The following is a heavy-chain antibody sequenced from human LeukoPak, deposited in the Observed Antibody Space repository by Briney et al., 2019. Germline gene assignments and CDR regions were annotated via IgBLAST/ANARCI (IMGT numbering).Heavy chain of an antibody. CDR2: IWYDGSHK. V-gene: IGHV3-33*08. Sequence: GGSLRLSCAASGFTFTSYGMHWVRQAPGKGLEWVAMIWYDGSHKKYADSVEGRFPISRDTSKNTLYLQMNSLRADDTAVYYCAREVPIPATHPIDYWGQGSLVTVSS. CDR3: AREVPIPATHPIDY. CDR1: GFTFTSYG. J-gene: IGHJ4*02. D-gene: IGHD2-21*01.